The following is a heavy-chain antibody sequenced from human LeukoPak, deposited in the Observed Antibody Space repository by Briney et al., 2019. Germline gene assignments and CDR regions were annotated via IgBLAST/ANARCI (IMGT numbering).Heavy chain of an antibody. D-gene: IGHD6-13*01. J-gene: IGHJ4*02. Sequence: SETLSLTCTVSGGSISSYYWSWIRQPPGKGLEWIGYIYYSGSTNYNPSLKSRVTISVDKSKNQFSLKLSSVTAADTAVYYCARERKYSSSWYGSGEFDYWGQGTLVTVSS. CDR3: ARERKYSSSWYGSGEFDY. CDR2: IYYSGST. V-gene: IGHV4-59*12. CDR1: GGSISSYY.